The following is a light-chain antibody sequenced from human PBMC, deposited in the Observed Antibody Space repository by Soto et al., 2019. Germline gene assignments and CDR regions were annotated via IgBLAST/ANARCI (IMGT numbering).Light chain of an antibody. J-gene: IGLJ2*01. Sequence: QSALTQPRSVSGSPGQSVTISCTVTSSDVGGYNYVSWYQQHPGKAPKLMIYDVSKRPSGVPDRFSGSKSGNTASLTISGLQAEDEADYYCCSYAGSPYVVFGGGTKVTVL. V-gene: IGLV2-11*01. CDR3: CSYAGSPYVV. CDR2: DVS. CDR1: SSDVGGYNY.